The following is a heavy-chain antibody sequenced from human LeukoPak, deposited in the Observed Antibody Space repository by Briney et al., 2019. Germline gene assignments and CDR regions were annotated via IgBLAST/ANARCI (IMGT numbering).Heavy chain of an antibody. Sequence: GGSLRLSCIVSGFTFSDYWMTWVRQAPGKGLEWVANIKHDGSDIHYVDSVKGRFTFSRDNAQSSLFLQMSSLRREDTAVYYCARGPSTTLTTRWGQGTLVAVSS. V-gene: IGHV3-7*01. D-gene: IGHD4-17*01. CDR3: ARGPSTTLTTR. CDR1: GFTFSDYW. CDR2: IKHDGSDI. J-gene: IGHJ4*02.